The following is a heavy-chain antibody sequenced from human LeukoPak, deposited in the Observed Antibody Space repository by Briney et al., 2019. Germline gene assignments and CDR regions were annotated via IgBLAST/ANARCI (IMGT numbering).Heavy chain of an antibody. Sequence: GGSLRLSCAASEFTFSSYSMNWVRQAPGKGLEWVAVISYDGSNKYYADSVKGRFTISRDNSKNTLYLQMNSLRAEDTAVYYCARAGTIFGVVIDWGQGTLVTVSS. J-gene: IGHJ4*02. CDR3: ARAGTIFGVVID. D-gene: IGHD3-3*01. CDR1: EFTFSSYS. V-gene: IGHV3-30*03. CDR2: ISYDGSNK.